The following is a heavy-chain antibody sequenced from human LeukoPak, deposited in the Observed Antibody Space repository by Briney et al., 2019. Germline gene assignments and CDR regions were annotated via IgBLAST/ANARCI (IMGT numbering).Heavy chain of an antibody. CDR3: ARVDYLYGSGSYYYYFDY. Sequence: PSETLSLTCTVSGGSISSSYSYWGWIRQPPGKGLEWIGNIYYSGSTYYNPSLKSRVTISVDTSKNQFSLKLSSVTAADTAVYYCARVDYLYGSGSYYYYFDYWGQGTLVTVSS. D-gene: IGHD3-10*01. J-gene: IGHJ4*02. CDR1: GGSISSSYSY. CDR2: IYYSGST. V-gene: IGHV4-39*07.